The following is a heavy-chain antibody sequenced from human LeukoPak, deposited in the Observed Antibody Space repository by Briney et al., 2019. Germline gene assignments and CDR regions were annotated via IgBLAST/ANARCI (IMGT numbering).Heavy chain of an antibody. J-gene: IGHJ4*02. CDR3: TKGSAGGRPYYFDN. V-gene: IGHV3-23*01. CDR2: VDGSGAYT. CDR1: GFTFNNYA. D-gene: IGHD2-15*01. Sequence: GGSLRLSCAASGFTFNNYALSWVRQAPGKGLDWISGVDGSGAYTYYSDSVKGRFTISRDDSKNTLYLLMDSLRAEDTAVYFCTKGSAGGRPYYFDNWGQGTLVTVPS.